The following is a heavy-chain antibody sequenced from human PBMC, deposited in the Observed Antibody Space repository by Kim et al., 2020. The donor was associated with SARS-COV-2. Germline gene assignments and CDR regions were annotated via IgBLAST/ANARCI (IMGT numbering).Heavy chain of an antibody. Sequence: SVKVSCKASGGTFSSYAISWVRQAPGQGLEWMGGIIPIFGTANYAQKFQGRVTITADESTSTAYMELSSLRSEDTAVYYCARDLVYYDSSGYYYYYGIDVWGQGTTVTVSS. V-gene: IGHV1-69*13. CDR1: GGTFSSYA. J-gene: IGHJ6*02. CDR3: ARDLVYYDSSGYYYYYGIDV. D-gene: IGHD3-22*01. CDR2: IIPIFGTA.